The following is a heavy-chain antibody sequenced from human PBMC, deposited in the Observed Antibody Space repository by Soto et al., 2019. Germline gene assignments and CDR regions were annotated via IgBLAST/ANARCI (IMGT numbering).Heavy chain of an antibody. Sequence: GGSLRLSCAASGFTFSSYAMSWVRQTPGKGLEWVSAISGSGGSTYYADSVKGRFTISRDNSKNTLYLQMNSLRAEDTAVYYCAKDEDITIFGVVIDYWGQGTLVTVSS. V-gene: IGHV3-23*01. CDR3: AKDEDITIFGVVIDY. CDR2: ISGSGGST. CDR1: GFTFSSYA. D-gene: IGHD3-3*01. J-gene: IGHJ4*02.